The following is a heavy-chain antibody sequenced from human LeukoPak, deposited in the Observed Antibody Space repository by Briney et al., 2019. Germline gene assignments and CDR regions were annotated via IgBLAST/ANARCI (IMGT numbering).Heavy chain of an antibody. J-gene: IGHJ6*02. CDR2: ISSSSRYT. CDR3: ARVGPPSYAMDV. Sequence: GGSLRLSCAASGFTFSDYYMSRIRQAPGKGLEWVSCISSSSRYTNYADSVKGRFTISRDNAKNALFLQMISLRAEDTAVYYCARVGPPSYAMDVWGQGTTVTVSS. V-gene: IGHV3-11*06. D-gene: IGHD3-16*01. CDR1: GFTFSDYY.